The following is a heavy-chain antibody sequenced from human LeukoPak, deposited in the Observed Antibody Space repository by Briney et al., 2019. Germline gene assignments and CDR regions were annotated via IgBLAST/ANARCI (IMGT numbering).Heavy chain of an antibody. D-gene: IGHD1-7*01. CDR3: ARVRSTYNWTYEWRGRAHGWFDP. Sequence: ASVKVSCKASGYTFTSYDINWVRQATGQGLEWMGWMSPNSGNTGYAQKFQGRVTITRNTSISTAYMELSSLRSEDTAVYYCARVRSTYNWTYEWRGRAHGWFDPWGQGTLVTVSS. CDR1: GYTFTSYD. J-gene: IGHJ5*02. CDR2: MSPNSGNT. V-gene: IGHV1-8*03.